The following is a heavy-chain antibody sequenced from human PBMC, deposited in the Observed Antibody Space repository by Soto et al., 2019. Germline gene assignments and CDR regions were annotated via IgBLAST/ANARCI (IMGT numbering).Heavy chain of an antibody. CDR3: SLLEIEGGAFDI. V-gene: IGHV3-23*01. Sequence: EVQLLESGGGLVQPGGSLRLSCAASGFTFSSYAMSWVRQAPGKGLEWVSAISGSGGSTYYADSVKGRFTISRDNSKNTLYLQMNSLRAEDTAVYYCSLLEIEGGAFDIWGQGTMVTVSS. J-gene: IGHJ3*02. CDR2: ISGSGGST. CDR1: GFTFSSYA. D-gene: IGHD6-25*01.